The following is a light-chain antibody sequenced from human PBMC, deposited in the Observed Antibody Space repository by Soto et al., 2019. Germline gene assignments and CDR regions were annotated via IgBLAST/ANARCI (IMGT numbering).Light chain of an antibody. J-gene: IGKJ2*01. CDR1: RGIASSY. CDR3: HHYGSSPPYT. CDR2: AAS. V-gene: IGKV3-20*01. Sequence: EVVLTQSPATLSLSPGETATLSCRASRGIASSYLAWYQHKPGQAPRLLIYAASIRATGIPDRFIGSGSGTDFTLSISRLEPDDSAVYYCHHYGSSPPYTFGQGTKLEIK.